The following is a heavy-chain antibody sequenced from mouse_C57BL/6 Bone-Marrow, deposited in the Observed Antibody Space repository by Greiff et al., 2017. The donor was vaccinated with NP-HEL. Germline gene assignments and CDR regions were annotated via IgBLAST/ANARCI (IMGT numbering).Heavy chain of an antibody. CDR1: GFTFSSYA. V-gene: IGHV5-9-1*02. CDR3: TREGNYSNFYAMDY. J-gene: IGHJ4*01. Sequence: EVMLVESGEGLVKPGGSLKLSCAASGFTFSSYAMSWVRQTPEKRLEWVAYISSGGDYIYYADTVKGRFTISRDNARNTLYLQMSSLKSEDTAMYYCTREGNYSNFYAMDYWGQGTSVTVSS. D-gene: IGHD2-5*01. CDR2: ISSGGDYI.